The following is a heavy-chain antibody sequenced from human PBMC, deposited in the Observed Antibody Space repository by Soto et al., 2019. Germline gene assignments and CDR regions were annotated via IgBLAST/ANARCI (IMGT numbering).Heavy chain of an antibody. V-gene: IGHV5-51*01. Sequence: GESLKISCKGSGYSFTSYWIGWVRQMPGKVLEWIGIFYPGDFDTRYSSSFQGQVTISAYKSIITAYLQWSSLKASDTAMYYCARHPITIFVKRGAFDIWGQGTMVTVSS. CDR2: FYPGDFDT. J-gene: IGHJ3*02. D-gene: IGHD3-3*01. CDR1: GYSFTSYW. CDR3: ARHPITIFVKRGAFDI.